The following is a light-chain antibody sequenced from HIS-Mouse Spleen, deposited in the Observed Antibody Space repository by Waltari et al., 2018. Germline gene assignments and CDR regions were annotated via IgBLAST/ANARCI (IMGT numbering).Light chain of an antibody. J-gene: IGLJ3*02. CDR1: SRDVGGYNY. CDR3: SSYTSSSWV. Sequence: QSALTQPASVSGSPGQSITISCPGTSRDVGGYNYASWYQQHPGKAPKLMIYDVSNRPSGVSNRFSGSKSGNTASLTISGLQAEDEADYYCSSYTSSSWVFGGGTKLTVL. CDR2: DVS. V-gene: IGLV2-14*03.